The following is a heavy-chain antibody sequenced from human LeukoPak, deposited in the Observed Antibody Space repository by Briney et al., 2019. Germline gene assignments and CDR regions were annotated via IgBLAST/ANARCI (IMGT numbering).Heavy chain of an antibody. CDR1: GFTVSSSY. V-gene: IGHV3-66*01. Sequence: GGSLRLSCAASGFTVSSSYMSWVRQAPGKGVEWVSVIYRGGTTSYAYSVKGRFTISRDNSKNTLYLQMNSLRAEDTAVYYCAREGYYDSGGAFDIWGQGTMVTVSS. J-gene: IGHJ3*02. CDR2: IYRGGTT. CDR3: AREGYYDSGGAFDI. D-gene: IGHD3-22*01.